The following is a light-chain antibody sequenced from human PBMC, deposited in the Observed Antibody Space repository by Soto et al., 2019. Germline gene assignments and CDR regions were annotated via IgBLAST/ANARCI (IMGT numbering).Light chain of an antibody. CDR2: AAS. CDR1: QVISRW. CDR3: QQANSFPLN. V-gene: IGKV1-12*01. J-gene: IGKJ4*01. Sequence: DIQLTQSPSSVSASVVDGVPITYRASQVISRWLAWYQQKPGKAPKLLIYAASSLQCGVPSRFSGSGSGTDFTLTISSLQPEDFATYYCQQANSFPLNFGGGTKVDIK.